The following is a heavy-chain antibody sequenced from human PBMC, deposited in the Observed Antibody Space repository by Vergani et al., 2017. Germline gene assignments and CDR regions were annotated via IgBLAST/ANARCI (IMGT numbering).Heavy chain of an antibody. V-gene: IGHV3-9*01. CDR2: ISWNSGSI. D-gene: IGHD2-2*01. CDR1: GFTFDDYA. Sequence: EVQLVESGGGLVQPGRSLRLSCAASGFTFDDYAMHLVRQAPGKGLEWVSGISWNSGSIGYADSVKGRFTISRDNAKNSLYLQMNSLRAEDTALYYCAKVNHYCSSTSCYFDYWGQGTLVTVSS. J-gene: IGHJ4*02. CDR3: AKVNHYCSSTSCYFDY.